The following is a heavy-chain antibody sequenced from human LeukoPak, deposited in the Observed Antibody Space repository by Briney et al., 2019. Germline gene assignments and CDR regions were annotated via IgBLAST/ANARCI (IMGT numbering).Heavy chain of an antibody. D-gene: IGHD5-24*01. CDR3: IRYGCNLAEYYQH. CDR2: IKSKTDGGTT. CDR1: GFTFSNAW. J-gene: IGHJ1*01. Sequence: PGGSLRLSCAASGFTFSNAWMNWVRQAPGKGLEWVGRIKSKTDGGTTDYAAPVKGRFTISRDDSKNTLYLQMNSLKTEDTAVYYCIRYGCNLAEYYQHWGQGTLVTVSS. V-gene: IGHV3-15*07.